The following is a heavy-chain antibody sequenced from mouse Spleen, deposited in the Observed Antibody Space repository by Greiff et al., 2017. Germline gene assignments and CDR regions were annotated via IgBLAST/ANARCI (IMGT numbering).Heavy chain of an antibody. CDR3: AREVPTGPWFAY. CDR2: IHPNSGST. Sequence: VQLQQPGAELVKPGASVKLSCKASGYTFTSYWMHWVKQRPGQGLEWIGMIHPNSGSTNYNEKFKSKATLTVDKSSSTAYMQLSSLTSEDSAVYYCAREVPTGPWFAYWGQGTLVTVSA. CDR1: GYTFTSYW. D-gene: IGHD2-10*01. V-gene: IGHV1-64*01. J-gene: IGHJ3*01.